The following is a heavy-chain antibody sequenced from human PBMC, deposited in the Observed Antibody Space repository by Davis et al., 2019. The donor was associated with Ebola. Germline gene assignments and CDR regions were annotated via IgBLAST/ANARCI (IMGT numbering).Heavy chain of an antibody. CDR2: TSSSSRYI. J-gene: IGHJ5*02. Sequence: GGSLRLSCAASGFTFSSYSMNWVRQAPGKGLEWVSSTSSSSRYIYYADSVKGRFTISRDNAKNSLYLQMNSLRAEDTAVYYCARDLPDCSGGSCYSRWFDPWGQGTLVTVSS. CDR1: GFTFSSYS. CDR3: ARDLPDCSGGSCYSRWFDP. D-gene: IGHD2-15*01. V-gene: IGHV3-21*01.